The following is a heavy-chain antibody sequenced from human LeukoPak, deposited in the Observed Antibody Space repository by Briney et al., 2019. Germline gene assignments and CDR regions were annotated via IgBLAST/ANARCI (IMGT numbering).Heavy chain of an antibody. V-gene: IGHV3-7*03. CDR3: ARDQYDTWSRRGNFDS. Sequence: GGSLRLSCVASGFTFGKYWMSWVRQAPGKGLEWVANIKLDGSEKNYADSVKGRFTIPRDNTKNSLYLQMNSLRAEDTAVFYCARDQYDTWSRRGNFDSWGQGTLVTVSS. CDR1: GFTFGKYW. CDR2: IKLDGSEK. J-gene: IGHJ4*02. D-gene: IGHD3-3*01.